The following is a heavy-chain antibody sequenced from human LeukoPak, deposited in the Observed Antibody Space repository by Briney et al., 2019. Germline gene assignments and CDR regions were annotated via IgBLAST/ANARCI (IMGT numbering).Heavy chain of an antibody. D-gene: IGHD6-19*01. Sequence: ASVKVSCKASGGTFSSSAISWVRQAPGQGLEWMGGIIPFFGTANYAQKFQGRVTITPDESTSTAYMELSSLRSEDTAVYYCARAPSVIAVSYYYYGMDVWGKGPTVTVSS. CDR1: GGTFSSSA. CDR3: ARAPSVIAVSYYYYGMDV. CDR2: IIPFFGTA. J-gene: IGHJ6*04. V-gene: IGHV1-69*13.